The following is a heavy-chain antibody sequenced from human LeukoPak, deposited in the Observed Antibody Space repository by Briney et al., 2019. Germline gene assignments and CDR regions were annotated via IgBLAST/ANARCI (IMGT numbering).Heavy chain of an antibody. Sequence: PGGSLRLSCAASGFTFSTYGMHWVRQAPGKGLEWVSYISSSGSTIYYADSVKGRFTISRDNSKNTLYLQMNSLRAEDTAVYYCAKGRSSGWYYFDYWGQGTLVTVSS. CDR2: ISSSGSTI. CDR3: AKGRSSGWYYFDY. D-gene: IGHD6-19*01. CDR1: GFTFSTYG. V-gene: IGHV3-48*01. J-gene: IGHJ4*02.